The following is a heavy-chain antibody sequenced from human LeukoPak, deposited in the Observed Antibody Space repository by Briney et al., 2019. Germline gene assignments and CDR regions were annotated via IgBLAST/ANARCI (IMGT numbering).Heavy chain of an antibody. CDR3: AKYITVSTNSYYYYMDV. CDR2: IGGSGRST. J-gene: IGHJ6*03. CDR1: GFTSSNYA. V-gene: IGHV3-23*01. Sequence: PGGSLRLSCVASGFTSSNYAMTWVRQAPGKGLEWVSAIGGSGRSTYYADSVKGRFTISRDNSKNTLYLQMNSLRVEDTAVYYCAKYITVSTNSYYYYMDVWGKGTTVTVSS. D-gene: IGHD4-11*01.